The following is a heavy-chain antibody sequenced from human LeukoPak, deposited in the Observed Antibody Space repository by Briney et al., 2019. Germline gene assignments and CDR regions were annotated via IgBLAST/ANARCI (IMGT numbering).Heavy chain of an antibody. CDR2: INLRGGST. V-gene: IGHV1-46*04. D-gene: IGHD3-3*01. J-gene: IGHJ5*02. CDR3: ARGQLRFFPANSFDT. CDR1: AYGFTIYY. Sequence: AAVYLSFTSSAYGFTIYYIHLVRHAPGQGLGWVGVINLRGGSTSYAQRWQGRLTMTRDTTTSTVYMELSRLISEDTAVYYCARGQLRFFPANSFDTWGQGTLVTASS.